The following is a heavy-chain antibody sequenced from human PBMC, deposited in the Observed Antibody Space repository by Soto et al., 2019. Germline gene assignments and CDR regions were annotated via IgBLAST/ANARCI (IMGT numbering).Heavy chain of an antibody. CDR2: IYYSGST. V-gene: IGHV4-39*01. J-gene: IGHJ6*02. CDR1: GGSISSSSYY. D-gene: IGHD5-12*01. Sequence: SETLSLTCTVSGGSISSSSYYWGWIRQPPGKGLEWIGSIYYSGSTYYNPSLKSRVTISVDTSKNQFSLKLSSVTAADTAVYYCARQRLVGYYYGMDVWGQGTTVTVS. CDR3: ARQRLVGYYYGMDV.